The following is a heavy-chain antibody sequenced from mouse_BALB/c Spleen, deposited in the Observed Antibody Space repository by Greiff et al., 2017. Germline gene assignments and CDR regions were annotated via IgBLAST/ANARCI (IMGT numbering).Heavy chain of an antibody. D-gene: IGHD1-1*01. CDR2: IDPENGDT. CDR3: NAYYYGSRGWFAY. Sequence: VQLKESGAELVRSGASVKLSCTASGFNIKDYYMHWVKQRPEQGLEWIGWIDPENGDTEYAPKFQGKATMTADTSSNTAYLKLSSLTSEDTAVYYCNAYYYGSRGWFAYWGQGTLVTVSA. J-gene: IGHJ3*01. CDR1: GFNIKDYY. V-gene: IGHV14-4*02.